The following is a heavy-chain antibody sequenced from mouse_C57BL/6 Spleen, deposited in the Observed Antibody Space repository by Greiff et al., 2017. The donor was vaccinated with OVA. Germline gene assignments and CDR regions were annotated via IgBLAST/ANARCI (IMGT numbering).Heavy chain of an antibody. Sequence: VQRVESGPDLVKPGASVKLSCTASGFAFSSSWMNWVQQRPGKGPEWIGLIYPGAGDINYNGTVKGRVTLTTDKASSTAYMQLSSLTSEDSAVYFGASSPSCSSSYAMDYWGQGTSVTVSS. V-gene: IGHV1-82*01. CDR3: ASSPSCSSSYAMDY. CDR1: GFAFSSSW. CDR2: IYPGAGDI. D-gene: IGHD1-1*01. J-gene: IGHJ4*01.